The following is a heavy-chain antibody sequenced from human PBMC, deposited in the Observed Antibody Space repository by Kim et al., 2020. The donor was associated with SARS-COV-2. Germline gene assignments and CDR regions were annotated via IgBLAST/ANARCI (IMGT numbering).Heavy chain of an antibody. CDR1: GFTFSSYD. V-gene: IGHV3-33*08. J-gene: IGHJ4*01. Sequence: GGSLRLSCAASGFTFSSYDMHWVRQAPGKGLEWVAVICYDGSNKNYADSVKGRFTISRDNSKNTLYLQMNSLRAEDTAVYYCATYHSTGYVDSRCYDNWG. CDR3: ATYHSTGYVDSRCYDN. D-gene: IGHD3-22*01. CDR2: ICYDGSNK.